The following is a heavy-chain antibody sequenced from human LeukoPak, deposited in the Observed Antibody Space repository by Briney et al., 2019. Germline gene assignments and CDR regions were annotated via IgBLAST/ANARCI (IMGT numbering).Heavy chain of an antibody. CDR3: ARSPGWRTYSDY. J-gene: IGHJ4*02. D-gene: IGHD2-15*01. Sequence: GSLRLSCAASGFTFSDYWMTWVRQAPGKGLEWVVNLKQDGSETYSVDSVKGRFTISRDNAKNSLYLQMNSLRAEDTAVYYCARSPGWRTYSDYWGQGTLVTVSS. CDR1: GFTFSDYW. V-gene: IGHV3-7*01. CDR2: LKQDGSET.